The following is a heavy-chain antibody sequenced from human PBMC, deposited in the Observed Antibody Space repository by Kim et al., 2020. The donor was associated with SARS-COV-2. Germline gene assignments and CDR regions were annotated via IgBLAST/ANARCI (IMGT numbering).Heavy chain of an antibody. CDR3: ARVSAATSTY. J-gene: IGHJ4*02. CDR1: GFTFSSYY. CDR2: IKQDGSEK. D-gene: IGHD6-25*01. V-gene: IGHV3-7*01. Sequence: GSLRLSCAASGFTFSSYYMSWFRQAPGKGLEWVANIKQDGSEKYYVDPVKRRFTISRDNAKNSLYLQMNSLRAEDTAVYYCARVSAATSTYWGQGTLVT.